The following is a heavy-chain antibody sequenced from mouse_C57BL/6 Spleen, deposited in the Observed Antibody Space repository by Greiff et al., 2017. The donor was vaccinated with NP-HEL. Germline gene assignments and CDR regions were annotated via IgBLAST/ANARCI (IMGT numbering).Heavy chain of an antibody. CDR2: ISDGGSYT. CDR3: ARERGSSPYFDY. Sequence: EVKLVESGGGLVKPGGSLKLSCAASGFTFSSYAMSWVRQTPEKRLEWVATISDGGSYTYYPDNVKGRFTISRDNAKNNLYLQMSHLKSEDTAMYYCARERGSSPYFDYWGQGTTLTVSS. J-gene: IGHJ2*01. D-gene: IGHD1-1*01. CDR1: GFTFSSYA. V-gene: IGHV5-4*01.